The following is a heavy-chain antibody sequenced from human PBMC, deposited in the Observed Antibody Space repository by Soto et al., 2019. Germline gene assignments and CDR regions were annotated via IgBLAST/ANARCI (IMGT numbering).Heavy chain of an antibody. J-gene: IGHJ4*02. V-gene: IGHV1-58*01. CDR1: GFTFTSSA. CDR2: IVVGSGNT. CDR3: AASSGGWELLGSTATYEFDY. D-gene: IGHD1-26*01. Sequence: ASVKVSCKASGFTFTSSAVQWVRQARGQRLEWIGWIVVGSGNTNYAQKFQERVTITRDMSTSTAYMELSSLRSEDTAVYYCAASSGGWELLGSTATYEFDYWGQGTLVTVSS.